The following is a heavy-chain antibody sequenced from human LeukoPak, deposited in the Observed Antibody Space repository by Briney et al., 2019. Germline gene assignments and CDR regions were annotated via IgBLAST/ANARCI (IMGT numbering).Heavy chain of an antibody. D-gene: IGHD1-7*01. J-gene: IGHJ4*03. CDR2: IYSGGST. CDR1: GFTVSSNY. CDR3: ARDGTTMGGYFDY. Sequence: PGGSLRLSCAASGFTVSSNYMSWVRQAPGKGLEWVSVIYSGGSTYYADSVKGRFTISRDNSKNTLYLQMNSLRAEDTAVYFCARDGTTMGGYFDYWGQGTLVTVSS. V-gene: IGHV3-53*01.